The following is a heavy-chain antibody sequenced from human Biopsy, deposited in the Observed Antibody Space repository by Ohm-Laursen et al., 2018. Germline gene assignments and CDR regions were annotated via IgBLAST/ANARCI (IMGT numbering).Heavy chain of an antibody. CDR1: GYTFTNYG. Sequence: ASVKASCKASGYTFTNYGISWVRRGPRQGREWMGWVSPFNVGTDYAQKLQGRVTMTTDTSTSTAYMDLRSLRSDDTAVYYCARDRWPHVTLLGLVVFDFWGQGTLVTVSS. V-gene: IGHV1-18*01. J-gene: IGHJ4*02. D-gene: IGHD3-3*01. CDR2: VSPFNVGT. CDR3: ARDRWPHVTLLGLVVFDF.